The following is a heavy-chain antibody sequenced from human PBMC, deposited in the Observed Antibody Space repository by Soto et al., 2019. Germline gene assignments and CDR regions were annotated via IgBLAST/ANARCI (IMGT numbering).Heavy chain of an antibody. J-gene: IGHJ5*02. D-gene: IGHD2-15*01. CDR3: AKAEDCSGGSCYPAPINWFDP. CDR1: GFTFSSYA. Sequence: GGSLRLSCAASGFTFSSYAMSWVRQAPGKGLEWVSAISGSGGSTYYADSVKGRFTISRDNSKNTLYLQMNSLRAEDTAVYYCAKAEDCSGGSCYPAPINWFDPWGQGTLVTVSS. V-gene: IGHV3-23*01. CDR2: ISGSGGST.